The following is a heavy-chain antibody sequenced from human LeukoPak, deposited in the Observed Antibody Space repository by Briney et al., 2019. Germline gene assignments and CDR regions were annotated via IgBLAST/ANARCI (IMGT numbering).Heavy chain of an antibody. CDR3: TTSSGYYPVDY. D-gene: IGHD3-22*01. CDR1: GFTFSNAW. J-gene: IGHJ4*02. CDR2: IKSKTDGGTT. V-gene: IGHV3-15*01. Sequence: GGSLRLSCAASGFTFSNAWMSWVRQAPGKGLEWVGRIKSKTDGGTTDYAVPVKGRFTISRDDSKNTLYLQMNSLKTEDTAVYYCTTSSGYYPVDYWGQGTLVTVSS.